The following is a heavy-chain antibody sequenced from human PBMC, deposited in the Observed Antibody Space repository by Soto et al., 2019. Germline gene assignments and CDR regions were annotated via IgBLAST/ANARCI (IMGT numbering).Heavy chain of an antibody. CDR2: INAGNGNT. V-gene: IGHV1-3*01. J-gene: IGHJ4*02. D-gene: IGHD6-19*01. CDR1: GYTFTSYA. CDR3: ARVRIAVAGFDY. Sequence: ASVKVSCKASGYTFTSYAMHWVRQAPGQRPEWMGWINAGNGNTKYSQKFQDRVTISKDTSANTAYMELSSLRSEDTAVYFCARVRIAVAGFDYRGKETQVTVSP.